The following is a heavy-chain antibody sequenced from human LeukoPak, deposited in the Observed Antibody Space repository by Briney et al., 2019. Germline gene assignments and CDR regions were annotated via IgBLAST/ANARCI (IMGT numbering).Heavy chain of an antibody. D-gene: IGHD2-2*01. CDR1: GFFFSSYW. CDR2: NNRDGSRT. Sequence: GGSLLLSCAASGFFFSSYWMHWVRPAAGEGLVWVSSNNRDGSRTSYVDSVKGRFTISRDNAKNTLYLQMNSLRAEDTAVYYCARFYCSSTSCLEDYWGQGTLVTVSS. CDR3: ARFYCSSTSCLEDY. J-gene: IGHJ4*02. V-gene: IGHV3-74*01.